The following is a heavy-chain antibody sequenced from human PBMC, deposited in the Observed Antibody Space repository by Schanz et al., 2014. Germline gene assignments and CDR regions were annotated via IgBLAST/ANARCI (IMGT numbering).Heavy chain of an antibody. Sequence: VQLEQSGAEVKKPGSSVKVSCKASGGTFSSFGINWVRQAPGQGLEWMGRIIPSLGLAKYEQKFQDKVTITADKSTSTDYMELSSLRSEDTAMYYCARDYYDSSGYYYCDYWGQGTLVTVSS. CDR2: IIPSLGLA. CDR1: GGTFSSFG. D-gene: IGHD3-22*01. J-gene: IGHJ4*02. CDR3: ARDYYDSSGYYYCDY. V-gene: IGHV1-69*04.